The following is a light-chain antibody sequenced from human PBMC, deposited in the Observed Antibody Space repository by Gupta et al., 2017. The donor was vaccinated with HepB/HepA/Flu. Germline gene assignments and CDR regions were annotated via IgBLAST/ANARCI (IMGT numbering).Light chain of an antibody. Sequence: QAGLIPPPSVSKGLKQTATLTCTGNNNNVGSEGAVGLQQHEGHPPKLLSYKNNDRPSRISERFSATRAGNTASLTITGHQAEDEAYYFCSAWDNSLSAHVFGTGTKVNIL. V-gene: IGLV10-54*04. CDR3: SAWDNSLSAHV. J-gene: IGLJ1*01. CDR2: KNN. CDR1: NNNVGSEG.